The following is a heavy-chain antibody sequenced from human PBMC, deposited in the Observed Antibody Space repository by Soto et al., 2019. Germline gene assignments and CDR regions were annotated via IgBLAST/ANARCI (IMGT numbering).Heavy chain of an antibody. D-gene: IGHD6-13*01. CDR2: ISAYNGNT. CDR3: ARVIAAAGTVWYYYYGMDV. Sequence: QVQLVQSGAEVKKPGASVKVSCKASGYTFTSYGISWVRQAPGQGLERMGWISAYNGNTNYAQKLQGRVTMTTDTSTSTAYMELRTLRSDDTAVYYCARVIAAAGTVWYYYYGMDVWGQGTTVTVSS. CDR1: GYTFTSYG. J-gene: IGHJ6*02. V-gene: IGHV1-18*01.